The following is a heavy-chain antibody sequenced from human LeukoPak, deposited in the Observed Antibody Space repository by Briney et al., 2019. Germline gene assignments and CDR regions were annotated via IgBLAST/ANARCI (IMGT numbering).Heavy chain of an antibody. CDR2: IIPIFGTA. D-gene: IGHD3-22*01. CDR1: GGIFSSYA. J-gene: IGHJ5*02. V-gene: IGHV1-69*13. Sequence: ASVKVSCKASGGIFSSYAISWVRQAPGQGLEWMGGIIPIFGTANYAQKFQGRVTITADESTSTAYMELSSLRSEDTAVYYCARGGYYYDSSGSRNWFDPWGQGTLVTVSS. CDR3: ARGGYYYDSSGSRNWFDP.